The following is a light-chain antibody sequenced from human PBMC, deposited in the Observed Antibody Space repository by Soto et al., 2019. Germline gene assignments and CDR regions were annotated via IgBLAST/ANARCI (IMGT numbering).Light chain of an antibody. J-gene: IGKJ1*01. V-gene: IGKV1-39*01. CDR1: QSISNY. CDR3: QQSYSTPWT. CDR2: TAS. Sequence: DIQMTQSPSSLSASVGDRVSITCWASQSISNYLNWYQQKPGKAPKLLIYTASSLQSGVPSRFSGSGSGTDFTLTVSSLQPEDFATYFCQQSYSTPWTFGHGTKVEIK.